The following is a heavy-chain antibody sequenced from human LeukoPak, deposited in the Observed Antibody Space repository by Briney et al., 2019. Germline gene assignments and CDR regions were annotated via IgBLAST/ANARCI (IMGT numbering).Heavy chain of an antibody. Sequence: SETLSLTCTVSGGSISSYYWSWIRQPPGKGLEWIGYIYYSGSTNYNPSLKSRVTISVDTSKNQFSLKLSSVTAADTAVYYCARSEFKQRYDFWRRNGAFDIWGRGTMVTVSS. CDR1: GGSISSYY. V-gene: IGHV4-59*01. CDR3: ARSEFKQRYDFWRRNGAFDI. D-gene: IGHD3-3*01. CDR2: IYYSGST. J-gene: IGHJ3*02.